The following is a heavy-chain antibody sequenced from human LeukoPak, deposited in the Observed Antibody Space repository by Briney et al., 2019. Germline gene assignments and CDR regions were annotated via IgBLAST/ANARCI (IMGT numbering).Heavy chain of an antibody. CDR3: ARLAFDSSGEGYFDY. Sequence: GGSLRLSCAASGFTFSDYYMSWIRQAPGKGLEWVSSISSSSSYIYYADSVKGRFTISRDNAKNSLYLQMNSLRAEDTAVYYCARLAFDSSGEGYFDYWGQGTLVTVSS. CDR1: GFTFSDYY. V-gene: IGHV3-11*06. D-gene: IGHD3-22*01. J-gene: IGHJ4*02. CDR2: ISSSSSYI.